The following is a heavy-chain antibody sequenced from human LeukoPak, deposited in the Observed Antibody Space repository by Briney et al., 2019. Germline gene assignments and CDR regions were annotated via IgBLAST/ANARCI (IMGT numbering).Heavy chain of an antibody. V-gene: IGHV4-39*01. D-gene: IGHD1-26*01. Sequence: PSETLSLTCTVSGGSISSNTYYWDWIRQPPGKGLECIGSIYYGGSTYYNPSLKSRVIISVDTSKNQFSLKLNSVTAADTAVYYCARPAYRGSYYDAFDIWGQGTMVTVSS. CDR3: ARPAYRGSYYDAFDI. CDR2: IYYGGST. CDR1: GGSISSNTYY. J-gene: IGHJ3*02.